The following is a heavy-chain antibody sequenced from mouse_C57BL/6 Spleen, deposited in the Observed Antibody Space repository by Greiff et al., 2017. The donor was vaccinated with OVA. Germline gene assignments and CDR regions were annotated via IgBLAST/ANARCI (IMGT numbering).Heavy chain of an antibody. V-gene: IGHV1-64*01. CDR2: IHPNSGST. Sequence: VQLQEPGAELVKPGASVKLSCKASGYTFTSYWMHWVKQRPGQGLEWIGMIHPNSGSTNYNEKFKSKATLTVDKSSSTAYMQLSSLTSEDSAVYYCARDHYGSSSKYFGVWGTGTTVTVSS. D-gene: IGHD1-1*01. CDR1: GYTFTSYW. CDR3: ARDHYGSSSKYFGV. J-gene: IGHJ1*03.